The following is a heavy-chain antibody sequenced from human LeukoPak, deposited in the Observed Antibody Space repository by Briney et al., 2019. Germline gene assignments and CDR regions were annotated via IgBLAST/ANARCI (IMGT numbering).Heavy chain of an antibody. CDR3: AREGCSSTSCPP. J-gene: IGHJ5*02. CDR1: GFTFSSYS. CDR2: ISSSSSYI. Sequence: GGSLRLSCAASGFTFSSYSMNWVRQAPGKGLEWVSSISSSSSYIYYANSVKGRFTISRDNAKNSLYLQMNSLRAEDTAVYYCAREGCSSTSCPPWGQGTLVTVSS. V-gene: IGHV3-21*01. D-gene: IGHD2-2*01.